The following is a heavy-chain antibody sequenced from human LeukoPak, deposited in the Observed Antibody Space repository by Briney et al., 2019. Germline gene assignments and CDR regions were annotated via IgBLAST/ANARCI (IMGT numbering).Heavy chain of an antibody. CDR2: INHSGST. J-gene: IGHJ4*02. V-gene: IGHV4-34*01. D-gene: IGHD3-22*01. CDR1: GGSFSGYY. CDR3: ARGSVVNHDY. Sequence: SSETLSLTCAVYGGSFSGYYWSWIRQPPGKGLEWIGEINHSGSTNYNPSLKSRVTISVDTSKNQFSLKLSSVTAADTAVYYCARGSVVNHDYWGQGTLVTVSS.